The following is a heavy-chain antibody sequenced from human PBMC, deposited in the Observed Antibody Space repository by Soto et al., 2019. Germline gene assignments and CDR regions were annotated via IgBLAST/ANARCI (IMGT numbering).Heavy chain of an antibody. J-gene: IGHJ4*02. Sequence: EVQLLESGGGLVQPGGSLRLSCAASGFTFSSYAMSWVRQAPGKGLEWVSAISGSGGSTYYADYVKGRFTISRDNSKNTLYLQMNSLRAEDTAVYYCAKVRYGDYAQFDYWGQGTLVTVSS. CDR2: ISGSGGST. V-gene: IGHV3-23*01. CDR3: AKVRYGDYAQFDY. CDR1: GFTFSSYA. D-gene: IGHD4-17*01.